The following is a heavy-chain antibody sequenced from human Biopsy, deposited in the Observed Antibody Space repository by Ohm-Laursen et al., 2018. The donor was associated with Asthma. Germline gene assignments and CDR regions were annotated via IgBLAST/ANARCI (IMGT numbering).Heavy chain of an antibody. CDR2: IMTVFGTT. D-gene: IGHD4-17*01. CDR3: ASDFPKDYVRYNFQF. Sequence: SSVKVSCKAPGGTLSNFAISWVRQAPGQGLEWLGGIMTVFGTTNYAQKFQGRVTITADESTSTAYMELSSLSSDDTAVYYCASDFPKDYVRYNFQFWGQGTLVTVSS. V-gene: IGHV1-69*01. J-gene: IGHJ4*02. CDR1: GGTLSNFA.